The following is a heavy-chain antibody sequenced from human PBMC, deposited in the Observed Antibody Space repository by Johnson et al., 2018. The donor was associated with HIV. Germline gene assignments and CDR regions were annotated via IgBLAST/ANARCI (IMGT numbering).Heavy chain of an antibody. Sequence: VQLVESGGGLVKPGGSLRLSCAASGFSFTNAWMSWVRQAPGKGLEWVGRIKSKSDGGTTDSAAPVQGRFTISRDDSKNTLYLQMNSLKTEDTAVYYCTRDSPTYYNFWSGYPADAFDIWGQGTMVTVSS. D-gene: IGHD3-3*01. CDR1: GFSFTNAW. J-gene: IGHJ3*02. V-gene: IGHV3-15*01. CDR2: IKSKSDGGTT. CDR3: TRDSPTYYNFWSGYPADAFDI.